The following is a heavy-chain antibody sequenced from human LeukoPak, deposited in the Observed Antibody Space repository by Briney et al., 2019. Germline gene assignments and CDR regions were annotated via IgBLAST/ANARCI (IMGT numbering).Heavy chain of an antibody. J-gene: IGHJ4*02. CDR3: ARGVYSSGWYALGDY. CDR2: IIPIFGTA. D-gene: IGHD6-19*01. CDR1: GGTFSSYA. Sequence: SSVKVSCKASGGTFSSYAISWVRQAPGQGLEWMGGIIPIFGTANYAQKFQGRVTITTDESTSTAYMKLSSLRSEDTAVYYCARGVYSSGWYALGDYWGQGTLVTVSS. V-gene: IGHV1-69*05.